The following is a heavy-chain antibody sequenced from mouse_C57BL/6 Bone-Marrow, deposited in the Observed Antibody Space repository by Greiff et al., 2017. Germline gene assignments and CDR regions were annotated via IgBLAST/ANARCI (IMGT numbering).Heavy chain of an antibody. J-gene: IGHJ3*01. Sequence: QVQLQQSGADLVRPGASVTLSCKASGYTFTDYEMHWVKQTPVHGLEWIGAIDPETGGTAYNQKFKGKAILTADKSSSTAYMELRSLTSEDSAVYYCTRGDYDYAWFAYWGQGTLVTVSA. V-gene: IGHV1-15*01. CDR3: TRGDYDYAWFAY. CDR1: GYTFTDYE. D-gene: IGHD2-4*01. CDR2: IDPETGGT.